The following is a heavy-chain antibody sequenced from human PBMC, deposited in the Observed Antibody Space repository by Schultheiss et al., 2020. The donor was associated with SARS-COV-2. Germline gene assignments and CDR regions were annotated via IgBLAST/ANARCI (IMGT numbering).Heavy chain of an antibody. CDR1: RYTFTGYY. V-gene: IGHV1-2*02. Sequence: ASVKVSCQASRYTFTGYYMHWVRQAPGQGLEWMGWINPNSGGTNYAQKFQGRVTMTRDTSTSTVYMELSSLRSEDTAVYYCARGDYGGLYYFDYWGQGTLVTVSS. CDR3: ARGDYGGLYYFDY. CDR2: INPNSGGT. J-gene: IGHJ4*02. D-gene: IGHD4-23*01.